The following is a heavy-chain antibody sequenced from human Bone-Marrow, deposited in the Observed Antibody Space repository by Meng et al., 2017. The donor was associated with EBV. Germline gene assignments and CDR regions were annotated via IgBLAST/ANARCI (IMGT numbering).Heavy chain of an antibody. Sequence: QVQLQESGPGLLKPRGPWSLTGAVSGVSISSTYWWSWVRQPPGRGLELLGQIYHSGSTNYNPSLKCRVIISVDKSKNQFSLRLTSVTAADTAVYYCARAYSYGSRDLPGHWGLGTLVTVSS. V-gene: IGHV4-4*03. CDR1: GVSISSTYW. J-gene: IGHJ1*01. CDR3: ARAYSYGSRDLPGH. D-gene: IGHD3-10*01. CDR2: IYHSGST.